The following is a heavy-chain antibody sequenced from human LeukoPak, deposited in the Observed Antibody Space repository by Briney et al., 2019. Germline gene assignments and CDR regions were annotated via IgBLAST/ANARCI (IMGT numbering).Heavy chain of an antibody. D-gene: IGHD3-22*01. J-gene: IGHJ4*02. Sequence: GGSLRLSCAASGFTFSSYWMSWVRQAPGKGLEWVANIKQGGSEKYYVDSVKGRFTISRDNAKNSLYLQMNSLRAEDTAVYYCARERGDSTAYYSYYFDYWRQGTLVTVSS. CDR1: GFTFSSYW. CDR3: ARERGDSTAYYSYYFDY. V-gene: IGHV3-7*01. CDR2: IKQGGSEK.